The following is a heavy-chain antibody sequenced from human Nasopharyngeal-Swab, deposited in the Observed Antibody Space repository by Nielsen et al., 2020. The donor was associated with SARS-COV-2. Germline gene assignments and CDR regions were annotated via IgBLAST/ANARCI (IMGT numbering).Heavy chain of an antibody. D-gene: IGHD4-23*01. CDR2: ISYDGSNK. J-gene: IGHJ2*01. Sequence: GESLKISWAASAFTFSSYAMPWVRQAPGKGLEWVAVISYDGSNKYYADSVKGRFTISRDNSKNTLYLQMNSLRAEDTAVYYCASAYGGSYWYFDLWGRGTLVTVSS. CDR3: ASAYGGSYWYFDL. V-gene: IGHV3-30-3*01. CDR1: AFTFSSYA.